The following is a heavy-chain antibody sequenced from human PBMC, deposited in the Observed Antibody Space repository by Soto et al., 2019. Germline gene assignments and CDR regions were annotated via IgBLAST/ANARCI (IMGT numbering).Heavy chain of an antibody. D-gene: IGHD5-18*01. CDR2: IYYSGST. V-gene: IGHV4-39*01. Sequence: SETLSLTCTVSGGSISSSSYYWGWIRQPPGKGLEWIGSIYYSGSTYYNPSLKSRVTISVDTSKKQLTLKLSSVTAADTAVYYCARLRGYSYGLNWFDPWGQGTLVTVSS. J-gene: IGHJ5*02. CDR3: ARLRGYSYGLNWFDP. CDR1: GGSISSSSYY.